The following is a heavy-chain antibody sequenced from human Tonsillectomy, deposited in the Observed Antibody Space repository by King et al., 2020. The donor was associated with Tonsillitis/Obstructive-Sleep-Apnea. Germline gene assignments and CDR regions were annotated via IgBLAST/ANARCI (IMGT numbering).Heavy chain of an antibody. CDR1: AFTFSSYW. CDR2: INSDGSST. Sequence: VQLVESGGGLVQPGGSLRLSCAASAFTFSSYWMHWVRQVPGKGLVWVSRINSDGSSTSYADSVKGRFTISRDNAKNTLYLQMNSLRAEDTAVFYCARSDYGDFYFDLWGQGTLVTVSS. J-gene: IGHJ4*02. D-gene: IGHD4-17*01. CDR3: ARSDYGDFYFDL. V-gene: IGHV3-74*02.